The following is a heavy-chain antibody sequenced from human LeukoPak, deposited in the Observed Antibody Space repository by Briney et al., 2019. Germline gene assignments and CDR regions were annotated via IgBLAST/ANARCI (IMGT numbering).Heavy chain of an antibody. D-gene: IGHD4-11*01. CDR1: GGSISSGDYY. V-gene: IGHV4-30-4*01. CDR3: ARGRVTTPYYYYYGMDA. CDR2: IYYSGST. Sequence: ASETLSLTCAVSGGSISSGDYYWSWIRQPPGKGLEWIGYIYYSGSTYYNPSLKSRVTISVDTSKNQFSLKLSSVTAADTAVYYCARGRVTTPYYYYYGMDAWGQGTTVTVSS. J-gene: IGHJ6*02.